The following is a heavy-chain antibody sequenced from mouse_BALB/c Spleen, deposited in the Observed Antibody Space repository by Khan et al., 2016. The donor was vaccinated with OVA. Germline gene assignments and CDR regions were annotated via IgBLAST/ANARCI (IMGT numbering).Heavy chain of an antibody. CDR3: ARRGLRWDFDY. V-gene: IGHV1-7*01. Sequence: VQLQQSGAELAKPGASVKMSCKASGYTFINYWILWVKQRPGQGLEWIGYINPSTAYTEYNQNFKDKATLTADKSSRTAYMQLSSLTSEDSVVEYCARRGLRWDFDYWGQGTTLTVSS. CDR1: GYTFINYW. CDR2: INPSTAYT. D-gene: IGHD1-1*01. J-gene: IGHJ2*01.